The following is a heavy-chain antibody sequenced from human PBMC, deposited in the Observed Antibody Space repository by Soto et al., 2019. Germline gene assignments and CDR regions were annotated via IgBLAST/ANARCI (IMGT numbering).Heavy chain of an antibody. V-gene: IGHV3-23*01. Sequence: GGSLRLSCAASGFTFSSYAMSWVRQAPGKGLEWVSAISGSGGSTYYADSVKGRFTISRDNSKNTLYLQMNSLRAEDTAVYYCAKMSRRSWIQLWLPDYWGQGTLVTVSS. CDR3: AKMSRRSWIQLWLPDY. CDR1: GFTFSSYA. J-gene: IGHJ4*02. CDR2: ISGSGGST. D-gene: IGHD5-18*01.